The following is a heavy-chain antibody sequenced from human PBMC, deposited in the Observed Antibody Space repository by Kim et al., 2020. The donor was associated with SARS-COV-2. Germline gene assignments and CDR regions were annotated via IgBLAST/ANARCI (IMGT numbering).Heavy chain of an antibody. Sequence: SETLSLTCTVSGGSISSSSYYWGWIRQPPGKGLEWIGSIYYSGSTYYNPSLKSRVTISVDTSKNQFSLKLSSVTAADTAVYYCARDLYCSSTSCPAAVGATTSHDAFDICGQGTMVTVSS. V-gene: IGHV4-39*07. D-gene: IGHD2-2*01. CDR1: GGSISSSSYY. CDR3: ARDLYCSSTSCPAAVGATTSHDAFDI. CDR2: IYYSGST. J-gene: IGHJ3*02.